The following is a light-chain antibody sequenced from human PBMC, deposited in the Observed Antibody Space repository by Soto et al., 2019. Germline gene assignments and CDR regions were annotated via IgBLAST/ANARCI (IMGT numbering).Light chain of an antibody. CDR1: SSNIGAGYD. V-gene: IGLV1-40*01. CDR3: SSYTSSRTLV. Sequence: QSVLTQPPSVSGAPGQRVTISCTGSSSNIGAGYDVHWYQQLPGTAPKLLIYGNSNRPSGVSNRFSGSKSGNTASLTISGLQAEDEADYHCSSYTSSRTLVFGGGTKLTVL. J-gene: IGLJ2*01. CDR2: GNS.